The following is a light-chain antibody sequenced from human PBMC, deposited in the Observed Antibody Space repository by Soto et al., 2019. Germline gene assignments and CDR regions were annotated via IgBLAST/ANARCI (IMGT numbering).Light chain of an antibody. Sequence: EIVMTQSPATLSVSPGERATLSCRASQSLTSNLAWYQQKPGQAPRLLIYGASTRATGIPARFSGSGSGKEFTLTISSLQSEDFAVYYCQQYNDWPSHITFGPGTKVDIK. V-gene: IGKV3-15*01. J-gene: IGKJ3*01. CDR2: GAS. CDR3: QQYNDWPSHIT. CDR1: QSLTSN.